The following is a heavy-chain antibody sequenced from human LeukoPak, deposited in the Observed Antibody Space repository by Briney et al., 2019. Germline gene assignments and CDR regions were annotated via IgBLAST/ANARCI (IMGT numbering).Heavy chain of an antibody. D-gene: IGHD6-19*01. V-gene: IGHV3-30-3*01. CDR1: GFTFSSYA. CDR3: AREAVAVAGHFDY. J-gene: IGHJ4*02. Sequence: GRSLRLSCAASGFTFSSYAMHWVRQAPGKGLEWVAVISYDGSNKYYADSVKGRFTISRDNSKNTLYLQMNSLRAEDTAVYYCAREAVAVAGHFDYWGQGTLVTVSS. CDR2: ISYDGSNK.